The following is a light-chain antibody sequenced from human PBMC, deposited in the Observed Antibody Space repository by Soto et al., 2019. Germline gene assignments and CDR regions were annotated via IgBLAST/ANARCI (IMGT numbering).Light chain of an antibody. V-gene: IGLV2-23*01. J-gene: IGLJ2*01. Sequence: QSVLTQPASVSGSPGQSITISCTGTSSDVGSYNLVSWYQQHPGKAPKLMIYEGSKRPSGVSNRFSGSKSGNTASLTISGLQAEDEADYYCCSYAGSRTGVFGGGTKLTVL. CDR3: CSYAGSRTGV. CDR1: SSDVGSYNL. CDR2: EGS.